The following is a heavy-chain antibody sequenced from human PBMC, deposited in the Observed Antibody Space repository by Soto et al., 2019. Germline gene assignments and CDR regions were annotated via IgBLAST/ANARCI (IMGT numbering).Heavy chain of an antibody. CDR1: GYTFTDYW. CDR2: IYPGDSDT. CDR3: ERNISNLRYYYYAMDV. J-gene: IGHJ6*02. V-gene: IGHV5-51*01. Sequence: GESLKISCKGSGYTFTDYWIGWVRQLPGKGLEWMGIIYPGDSDTRYSPSFQGHVTITVDKSTSTAYLRWNTLKASDTAMYYCERNISNLRYYYYAMDVWGQGTTVTVSS. D-gene: IGHD4-4*01.